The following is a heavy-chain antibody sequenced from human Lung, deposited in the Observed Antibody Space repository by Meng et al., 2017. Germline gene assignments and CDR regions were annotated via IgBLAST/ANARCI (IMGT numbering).Heavy chain of an antibody. J-gene: IGHJ4*02. V-gene: IGHV3-21*01. CDR2: ISSSSA. CDR1: GFTFSSYS. D-gene: IGHD2-15*01. CDR3: ARGRVVVAATPSDY. Sequence: ELQLVESGGGLVKPGGSLRLSCAASGFTFSSYSMNWVRQAPGKGLEWVSSISSSSAYADSVKGRFTISRDSAKNSLYLQMNSLRAEDTAVYYCARGRVVVAATPSDYWGQGTLVTVSS.